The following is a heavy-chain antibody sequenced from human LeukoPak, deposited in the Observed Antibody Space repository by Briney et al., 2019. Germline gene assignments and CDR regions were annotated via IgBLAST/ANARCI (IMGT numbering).Heavy chain of an antibody. Sequence: SETLSLTCAVYGGSFSGYYWSWIRQPPGKGLEWIREINHSGSTNYNPSLKSRVTISVDTSKNQFSLKLSSVTAADTAVYYCARTVGRTRGAYYYGMDVWGQGTTVTVSS. CDR3: ARTVGRTRGAYYYGMDV. D-gene: IGHD3-10*01. CDR2: INHSGST. J-gene: IGHJ6*02. V-gene: IGHV4-34*01. CDR1: GGSFSGYY.